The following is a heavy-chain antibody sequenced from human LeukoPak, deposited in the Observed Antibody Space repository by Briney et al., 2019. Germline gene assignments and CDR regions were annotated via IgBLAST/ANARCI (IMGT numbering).Heavy chain of an antibody. V-gene: IGHV3-30*18. J-gene: IGHJ4*02. Sequence: GGSLRLSCAASGFTCSSYGMQWVPQAPGKGRVGGVDISYDGSNKYYADSVKGRFTISRDNTKTTLYLQITSLRANDTAVYYCAKEPQAYYYGSGSWRDYFYYWGQGTLVTVSS. CDR2: ISYDGSNK. CDR1: GFTCSSYG. CDR3: AKEPQAYYYGSGSWRDYFYY. D-gene: IGHD3-10*01.